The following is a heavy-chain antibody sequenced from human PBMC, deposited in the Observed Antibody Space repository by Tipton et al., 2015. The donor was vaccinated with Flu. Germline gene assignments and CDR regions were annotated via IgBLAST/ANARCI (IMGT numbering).Heavy chain of an antibody. D-gene: IGHD7-27*01. V-gene: IGHV3-30*18. CDR1: GFTFSDNG. Sequence: SLRLSCAASGFTFSDNGMHWVRQAPGKGLEWVAGLSFDGSNEYYADPVKGRFTISRDNSKNTLYLQMNSLRVDDTAVYYCAKDFSLSTLVTGGLIDFWGQGTLVTVSS. CDR3: AKDFSLSTLVTGGLIDF. J-gene: IGHJ4*02. CDR2: LSFDGSNE.